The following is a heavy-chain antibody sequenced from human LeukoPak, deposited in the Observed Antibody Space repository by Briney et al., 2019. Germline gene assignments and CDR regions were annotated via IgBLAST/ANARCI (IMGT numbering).Heavy chain of an antibody. CDR3: AAQMATRAHNWFDH. CDR2: IYTSGST. J-gene: IGHJ5*02. V-gene: IGHV4-4*07. D-gene: IGHD5-12*01. CDR1: GGSISGYY. Sequence: PSETLSLTCTVSGGSISGYYWSWIRQPAGKGLEWIGRIYTSGSTNYNPSLKSRVTISVETSKNKFSLKLSSVTAADTAVYYCAAQMATRAHNWFDHWGQGTLVTVSS.